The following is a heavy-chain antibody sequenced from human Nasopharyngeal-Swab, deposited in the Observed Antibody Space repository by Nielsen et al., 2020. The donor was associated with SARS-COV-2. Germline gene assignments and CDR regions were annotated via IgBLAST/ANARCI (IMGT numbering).Heavy chain of an antibody. CDR2: IGTAGDT. V-gene: IGHV3-13*01. CDR3: ARGYYYDSSGYRPRGMDV. CDR1: GFTFSSYD. Sequence: GESLKISCAASGFTFSSYDMHWVRQATGKGLEWVSAIGTAGDTYYPGSVKGRFTISRENAKNSLYLQMNSLRAGDTAVYYCARGYYYDSSGYRPRGMDVWGQGTTLTVSS. J-gene: IGHJ6*02. D-gene: IGHD3-22*01.